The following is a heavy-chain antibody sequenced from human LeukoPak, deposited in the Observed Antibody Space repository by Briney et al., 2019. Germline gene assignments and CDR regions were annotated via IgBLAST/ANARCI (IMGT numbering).Heavy chain of an antibody. CDR1: GGSISSSNW. CDR2: IYHSGNT. J-gene: IGHJ4*02. Sequence: KSSGTLSLTCAVSGGSISSSNWWSWVRQPPGKGLEWIGEIYHSGNTYYNPSLKSRVTISVDTSKNQFSLKLSSVTAADTAVYYCARQTGSGLFILPGGQGTLVTVSS. V-gene: IGHV4-4*02. CDR3: ARQTGSGLFILP. D-gene: IGHD3/OR15-3a*01.